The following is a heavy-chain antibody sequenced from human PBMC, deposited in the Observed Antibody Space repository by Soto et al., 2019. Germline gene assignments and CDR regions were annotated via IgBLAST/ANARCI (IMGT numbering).Heavy chain of an antibody. D-gene: IGHD2-2*01. Sequence: EGSLRLSCAASGFTFSRYWMSWVRQATGKGLEWVANIKQDGSEKYYVDSVKGRFTISRDNAKNSLYLQMNSLRAEDTAVYYCAREVDNWFDPWGQGILVTVSS. J-gene: IGHJ5*02. CDR1: GFTFSRYW. CDR2: IKQDGSEK. CDR3: AREVDNWFDP. V-gene: IGHV3-7*01.